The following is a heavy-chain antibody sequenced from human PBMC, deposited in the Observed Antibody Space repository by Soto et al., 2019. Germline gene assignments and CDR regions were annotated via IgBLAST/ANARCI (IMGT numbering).Heavy chain of an antibody. CDR2: ISSSSSYI. J-gene: IGHJ3*02. CDR1: GFTFSSYS. V-gene: IGHV3-21*01. CDR3: ARDRGLAVVVGRSKDPFAI. D-gene: IGHD6-19*01. Sequence: GGSLRLSCAASGFTFSSYSMNWVRQAPGKGLEWVSSISSSSSYIYYADSVKGRFTISRDNAKNSLYLQMNSLRAEDTAVYYCARDRGLAVVVGRSKDPFAIWAQGTXVPVSS.